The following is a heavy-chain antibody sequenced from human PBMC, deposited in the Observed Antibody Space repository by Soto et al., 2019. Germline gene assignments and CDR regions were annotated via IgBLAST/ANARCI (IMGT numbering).Heavy chain of an antibody. V-gene: IGHV1-69*01. Sequence: QVQLVQSGAEVKKPGSSVKVSCKASGGTFSSYAISWVRQAPGQGREWMGGIIPIFGTANYAQKFQGRVTSTADESTSTAYMELSSLRSEDTAVYYCAREEAQEYSSSYFDYWGQGTLVTVSS. D-gene: IGHD6-6*01. CDR2: IIPIFGTA. J-gene: IGHJ4*02. CDR1: GGTFSSYA. CDR3: AREEAQEYSSSYFDY.